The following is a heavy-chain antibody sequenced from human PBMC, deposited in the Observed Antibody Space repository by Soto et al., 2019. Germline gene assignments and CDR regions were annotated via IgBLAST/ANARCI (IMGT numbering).Heavy chain of an antibody. CDR2: INYSGSA. CDR3: ARYDNSAWEGHSGYYFDY. V-gene: IGHV4-59*01. J-gene: IGHJ4*02. D-gene: IGHD6-19*01. Sequence: PSETLSLTCTVSGGSISSYYWGWIRQPPGKGLEWIGYINYSGSANYNPSLKSRVTISVDTSKNQFSLKLSSVTAADTAVYYCARYDNSAWEGHSGYYFDYWGQGTLVTVSS. CDR1: GGSISSYY.